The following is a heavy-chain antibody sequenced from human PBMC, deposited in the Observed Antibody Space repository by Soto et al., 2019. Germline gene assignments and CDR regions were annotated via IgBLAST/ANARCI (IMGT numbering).Heavy chain of an antibody. CDR2: IDHNGVA. CDR1: GDSISSSKW. Sequence: SETLSLTCGVSGDSISSSKWWTWVRQTPGNGLEWIGKIDHNGVANYNPSLEGRVTISKDISKNQISLKVTSVTAADSAVYYCARMNRDYYYYGMDVWGQGATVTVSS. CDR3: ARMNRDYYYYGMDV. J-gene: IGHJ6*02. V-gene: IGHV4-4*02.